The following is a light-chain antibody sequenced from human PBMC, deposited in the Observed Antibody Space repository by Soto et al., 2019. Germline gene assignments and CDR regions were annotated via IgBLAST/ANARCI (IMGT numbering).Light chain of an antibody. CDR2: GNI. CDR1: SSNIGAGYD. CDR3: QSYDSSRRGV. Sequence: QSVLTQPPSVSGAPGQRVTISCTGSSSNIGAGYDVHWYQQLPGTAPKLLIYGNINRPSGVPDRFSGSKSGTSASLAITGLQAEDEADYYCQSYDSSRRGVFGGGTKLTVL. V-gene: IGLV1-40*01. J-gene: IGLJ3*02.